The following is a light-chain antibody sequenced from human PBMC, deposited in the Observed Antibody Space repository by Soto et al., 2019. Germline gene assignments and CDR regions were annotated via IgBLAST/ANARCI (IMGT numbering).Light chain of an antibody. CDR1: QSVSSSY. CDR2: GAS. J-gene: IGKJ2*01. CDR3: PQYGSSLYT. V-gene: IGKV3-20*01. Sequence: EIVLTQSPGTLSLSPGERATLSCRASQSVSSSYLAWYQQKPGQAPRLLIYGASSRATGMPDRFSGSGSGTDFTLTIIRLEPGDFAVYYWPQYGSSLYTCGQGNKLEIK.